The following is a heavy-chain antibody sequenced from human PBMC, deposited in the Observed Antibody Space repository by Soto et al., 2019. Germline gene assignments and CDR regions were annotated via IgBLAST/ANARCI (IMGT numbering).Heavy chain of an antibody. V-gene: IGHV4-61*01. J-gene: IGHJ4*02. D-gene: IGHD1-1*01. CDR3: ATSPPTGCDPYYFDD. CDR1: GGSVSSNTYY. Sequence: QVQLQASGPGLVKPSETLSLTCTVSGGSVSSNTYYWNWIRQPPGKGLEWIGYIFYSGNTNYNPSLKSRVTLSLDSSKNQFSVKLSSVTAAATAVYYCATSPPTGCDPYYFDDWGQGNLVTVSS. CDR2: IFYSGNT.